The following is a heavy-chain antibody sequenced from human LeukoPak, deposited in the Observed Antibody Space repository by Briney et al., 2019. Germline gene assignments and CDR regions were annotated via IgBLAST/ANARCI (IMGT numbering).Heavy chain of an antibody. CDR2: ISSSGTTI. CDR3: ARDRVPVAGTAGGDAFDI. J-gene: IGHJ3*02. V-gene: IGHV3-48*02. Sequence: GGSLRLSCAASGFTFSSYSMNWVRQAPGKGLEWVSYISSSGTTIYYADSAKGRFTISRDNAKNSLYLQMNSLRDEDTAVYYCARDRVPVAGTAGGDAFDIWGQGTMVSVSS. D-gene: IGHD6-19*01. CDR1: GFTFSSYS.